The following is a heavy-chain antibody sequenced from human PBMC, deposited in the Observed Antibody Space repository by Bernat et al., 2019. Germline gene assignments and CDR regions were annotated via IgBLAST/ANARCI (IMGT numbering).Heavy chain of an antibody. V-gene: IGHV3-21*04. Sequence: EVQLVESGGGLVKPGGSLRLSCAASGFTFSSYSMNWVRQAPGKGLEWVSSISSSSSYIYYADSVKGRFTISRDNAKNSLYLQMNSLRSEDTAVYYCARADPGADYGDPFGAFDIWGQGTMVTVSS. CDR1: GFTFSSYS. CDR3: ARADPGADYGDPFGAFDI. CDR2: ISSSSSYI. D-gene: IGHD4-17*01. J-gene: IGHJ3*02.